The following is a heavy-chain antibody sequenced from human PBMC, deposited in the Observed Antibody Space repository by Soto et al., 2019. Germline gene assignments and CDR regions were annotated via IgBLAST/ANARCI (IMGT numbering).Heavy chain of an antibody. Sequence: QVQLQESGPGLVKPSETLSLTCTVSGASFSNSYWSWIRRPAGKGLEWIGRISASGNTNYNPSIKSRVTMSRDTSKNQFSLKVTAVTAVDRALYYCAKESGAAAGTAEYWGQGILVTVSS. D-gene: IGHD1-1*01. CDR3: AKESGAAAGTAEY. CDR2: ISASGNT. V-gene: IGHV4-4*07. CDR1: GASFSNSY. J-gene: IGHJ4*02.